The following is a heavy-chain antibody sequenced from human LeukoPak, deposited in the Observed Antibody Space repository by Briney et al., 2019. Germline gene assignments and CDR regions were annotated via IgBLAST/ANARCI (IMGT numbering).Heavy chain of an antibody. CDR1: GFTFSHYW. Sequence: GGSLRLSCAASGFTFSHYWMTWVRQAPGKGLEWVAQINQDGSEEYYMDSVKARFAISRDNAKNSVFLQMNSLRAEDTAVYYCVRDGGVSGYDLLDYWGQGTLVTVSS. CDR2: INQDGSEE. V-gene: IGHV3-7*01. D-gene: IGHD5-12*01. J-gene: IGHJ4*02. CDR3: VRDGGVSGYDLLDY.